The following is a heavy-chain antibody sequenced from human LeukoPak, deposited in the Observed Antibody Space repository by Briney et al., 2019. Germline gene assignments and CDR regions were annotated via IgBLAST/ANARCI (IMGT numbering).Heavy chain of an antibody. D-gene: IGHD3-16*02. CDR1: GGSISSSSYY. J-gene: IGHJ6*02. V-gene: IGHV4-39*07. CDR2: IYYSGST. CDR3: ARDIPSHYVWGSYRSYGMDV. Sequence: SETLSLTCTVSGGSISSSSYYWGWIRQPPGKGLEWIGSIYYSGSTYYNPSLKSRVTISVDTSKNQFSLKLSSMTAADTAVYYCARDIPSHYVWGSYRSYGMDVWGQGTTVTVFS.